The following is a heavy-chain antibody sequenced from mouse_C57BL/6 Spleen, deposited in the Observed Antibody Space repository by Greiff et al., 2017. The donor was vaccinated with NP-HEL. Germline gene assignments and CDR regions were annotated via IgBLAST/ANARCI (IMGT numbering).Heavy chain of an antibody. CDR2: IDPSDSYT. CDR3: ARDSSGYHYYVDD. CDR1: GYTFTSYW. V-gene: IGHV1-69*01. J-gene: IGHJ2*01. D-gene: IGHD3-2*02. Sequence: QVQLQQPGAELVMPGASVKLSCKASGYTFTSYWMHWVKQRPGQGLEWIGEIDPSDSYTNYNQKFKGKSTLTVDKSSSTAYMQLSSLTSEDSAVYYCARDSSGYHYYVDDWGQGTTLTVSS.